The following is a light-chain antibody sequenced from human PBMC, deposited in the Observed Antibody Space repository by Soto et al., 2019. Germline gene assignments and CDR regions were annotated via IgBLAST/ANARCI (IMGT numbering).Light chain of an antibody. Sequence: QSALTQPPSASGSPGQSVTISCTGTSSVVGAYDYVSWYQQHPGKAPKLVIYEINKRPSGVPDRFSGSKSGNTASLTGSGLQAEDEAYYHCSSFAGSNNFPSVFGNGTK. CDR2: EIN. J-gene: IGLJ1*01. CDR3: SSFAGSNNFPSV. V-gene: IGLV2-8*01. CDR1: SSVVGAYDY.